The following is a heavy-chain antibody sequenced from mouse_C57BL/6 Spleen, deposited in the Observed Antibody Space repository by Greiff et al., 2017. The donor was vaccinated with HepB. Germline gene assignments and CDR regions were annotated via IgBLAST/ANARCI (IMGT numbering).Heavy chain of an antibody. V-gene: IGHV1-82*01. J-gene: IGHJ3*01. CDR2: IYPGDGDT. Sequence: VQLQQSGPELVKPGASVKISCKASGYAFSSSWMNWVKQRPGKGLEWIGRIYPGDGDTNYNGKFKGKATLTADKSSSTAYMQLSSLTSEDSAVYFCARSSYYGSRDFAYWGQGTLVTVSA. CDR3: ARSSYYGSRDFAY. D-gene: IGHD1-1*01. CDR1: GYAFSSSW.